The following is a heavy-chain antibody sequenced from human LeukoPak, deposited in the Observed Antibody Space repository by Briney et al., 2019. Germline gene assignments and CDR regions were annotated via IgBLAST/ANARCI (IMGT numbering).Heavy chain of an antibody. CDR3: ARRTRNYCSSTSCPRQRRPFSTFDP. D-gene: IGHD2-2*01. Sequence: PSETLSLTCTVSGGSISSSSYYWSWIRQPPGKGLEWIGEINHSGSTNYNPPLKSRVTISVDTSKNQFSLKLSSVTAADTAVYYCARRTRNYCSSTSCPRQRRPFSTFDPWGQGTLVTVSS. CDR1: GGSISSSSYY. J-gene: IGHJ5*02. CDR2: INHSGST. V-gene: IGHV4-39*07.